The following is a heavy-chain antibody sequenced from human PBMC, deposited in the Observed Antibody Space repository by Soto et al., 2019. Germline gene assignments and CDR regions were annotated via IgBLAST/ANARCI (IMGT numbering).Heavy chain of an antibody. CDR2: INHTGHK. V-gene: IGHV4-34*01. D-gene: IGHD3-10*01. J-gene: IGHJ4*02. Sequence: SETLSLTCAVYGGSFNDYYWSWIRQPPGKGLEWIGEINHTGHKNYNPSLKSRVTISVDTSKNQFSLKVSSVTAADTAVYYCARSGHLFDSWGQGILVTVSS. CDR3: ARSGHLFDS. CDR1: GGSFNDYY.